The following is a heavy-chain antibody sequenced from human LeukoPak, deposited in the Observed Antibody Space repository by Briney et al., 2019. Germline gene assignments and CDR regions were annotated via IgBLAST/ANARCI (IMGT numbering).Heavy chain of an antibody. CDR1: GFTFSSYS. Sequence: PGGSLRLSCAASGFTFSSYSMNWVRQAPGKGLEWVSSISSSSSYIYYADSVKGRFTISRDNAKNSVYLQMNSLRAEDTAVYYCAREDYYGSGNYVAWGGGFDVWGQGTTVTVSS. CDR2: ISSSSSYI. V-gene: IGHV3-21*06. D-gene: IGHD3-10*01. J-gene: IGHJ6*02. CDR3: AREDYYGSGNYVAWGGGFDV.